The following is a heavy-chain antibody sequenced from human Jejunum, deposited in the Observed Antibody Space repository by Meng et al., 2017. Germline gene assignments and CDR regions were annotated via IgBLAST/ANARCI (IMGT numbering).Heavy chain of an antibody. CDR3: ARGYTATPDFYYYGMDV. D-gene: IGHD3-16*02. CDR1: SGSISSGNHY. V-gene: IGHV4-39*07. Sequence: GSLRLSCAVSSGSISSGNHYWGWIRQTPGKGLEWIGSIYYTGNTYYNPSLKSRVTISVDTSKNHFSLKLSSVTAADTAVYYCARGYTATPDFYYYGMDVWGQGTTVTVSS. CDR2: IYYTGNT. J-gene: IGHJ6*02.